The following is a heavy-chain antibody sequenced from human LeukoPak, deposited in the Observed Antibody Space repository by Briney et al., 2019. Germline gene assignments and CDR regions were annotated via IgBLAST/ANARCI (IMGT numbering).Heavy chain of an antibody. CDR3: ARDIDNGDYVVY. D-gene: IGHD4-17*01. Sequence: GGSLRLSCAASGFTFSSYAMSWVRQAPGMGLEWVSSVGSSGDITYYADSVKGRFTISRDNSKNTLYLQMNSLRAEDTAVYYCARDIDNGDYVVYWGQGTLVTVSS. V-gene: IGHV3-23*01. J-gene: IGHJ4*02. CDR2: VGSSGDIT. CDR1: GFTFSSYA.